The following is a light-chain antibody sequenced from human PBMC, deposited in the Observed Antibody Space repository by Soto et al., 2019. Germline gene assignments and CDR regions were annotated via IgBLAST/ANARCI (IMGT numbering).Light chain of an antibody. J-gene: IGLJ3*02. CDR1: SSDGGGYNY. CDR3: SSYAASNNFYFV. CDR2: EVT. V-gene: IGLV2-8*01. Sequence: QSALTQAPSASGSPGQSVTISCTGTSSDGGGYNYVSWYQQYPGRAPKLMIYEVTKRPSGVPDRFSGSKSGNTASLTVSGLQAEDEADYYCSSYAASNNFYFVFGGGTKLTVL.